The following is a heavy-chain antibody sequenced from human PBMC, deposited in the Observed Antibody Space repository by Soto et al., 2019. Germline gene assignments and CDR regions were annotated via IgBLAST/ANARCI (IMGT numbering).Heavy chain of an antibody. Sequence: LSLTSGNSGGNMWGGYYSISWIRQPPGKGLEWIGFIYNSGSTYYNSSLKSRVTISVDRSKNHLFLNLTSVTAADKAVYYCATYRKFFQIWGQG. V-gene: IGHV4-30-2*01. J-gene: IGHJ3*02. CDR1: GGNMWGGYYS. CDR2: IYNSGST. CDR3: ATYRKFFQI.